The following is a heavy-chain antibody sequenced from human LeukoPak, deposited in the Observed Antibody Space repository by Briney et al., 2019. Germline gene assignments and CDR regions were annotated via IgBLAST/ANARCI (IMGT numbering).Heavy chain of an antibody. CDR2: ISISGSKT. D-gene: IGHD4-17*01. V-gene: IGHV3-23*01. Sequence: GGSLRLSCAASEFDFSSHAMTWVRQAPGKGLEWVSAISISGSKTYYADSVKGRFTISRDNSKNTLYLQMNSLGAEDTAVYYCANEIRPNDYWGQGTQVTVSS. CDR1: EFDFSSHA. J-gene: IGHJ4*02. CDR3: ANEIRPNDY.